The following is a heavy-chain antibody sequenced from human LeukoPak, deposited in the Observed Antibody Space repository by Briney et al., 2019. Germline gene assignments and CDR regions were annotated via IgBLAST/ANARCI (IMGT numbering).Heavy chain of an antibody. V-gene: IGHV3-20*01. D-gene: IGHD3-10*01. CDR2: INWNGCST. J-gene: IGHJ4*02. CDR3: ARVRGWFGEVTPYFDY. Sequence: GGSLRLSCAASGFTFDDYGMSWVRQAPGKGLEWVSSINWNGCSTGYADSVKCRFTISRDNVKNCLYLTMNSLRAEDTALYHCARVRGWFGEVTPYFDYWGQGTLVTVSS. CDR1: GFTFDDYG.